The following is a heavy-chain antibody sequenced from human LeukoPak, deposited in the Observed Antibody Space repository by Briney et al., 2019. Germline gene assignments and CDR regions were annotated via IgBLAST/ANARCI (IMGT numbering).Heavy chain of an antibody. J-gene: IGHJ4*02. CDR1: GFTFSSYA. CDR3: ARVAGFSGTQSGGY. Sequence: HPGGSLRLSCAASGFTFSSYAMHWVPQAPGKGLEWVAVISYDGSNKYYPDSVEGRFPIYRDNPKNTLYLQMNSLRAEDTAVYYLARVAGFSGTQSGGYWGQGTLVTVSS. CDR2: ISYDGSNK. D-gene: IGHD6-13*01. V-gene: IGHV3-30*04.